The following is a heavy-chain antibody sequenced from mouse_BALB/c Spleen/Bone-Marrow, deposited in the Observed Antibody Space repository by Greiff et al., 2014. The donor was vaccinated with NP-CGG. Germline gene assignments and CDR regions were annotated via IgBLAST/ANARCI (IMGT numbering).Heavy chain of an antibody. CDR3: ARWLLPYGLDY. D-gene: IGHD2-3*01. CDR1: GFNIKDTY. V-gene: IGHV14-3*02. Sequence: EVKLMESGAELVKPGASVKLSCTASGFNIKDTYMHWVKQRPEQGLEWIGRIGPANGNTKYDPKFQGKATITADTSSNTAYLQLSSPTSEDTAVYYCARWLLPYGLDYWGQGTSVTVSS. J-gene: IGHJ4*01. CDR2: IGPANGNT.